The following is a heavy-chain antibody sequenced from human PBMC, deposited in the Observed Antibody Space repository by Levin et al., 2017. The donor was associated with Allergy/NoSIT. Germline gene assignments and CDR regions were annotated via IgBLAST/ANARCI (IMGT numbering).Heavy chain of an antibody. CDR2: IRVSGGST. Sequence: GESLKISCAASGFTVSSSAMSWVRQAPGTGLEWVSAIRVSGGSTYYADSVKGRFTISRDSSKNTLYLQMNSLRAEDTAVYYCAKGNLGGDLRTFFGYWGQGSLITVSS. CDR3: AKGNLGGDLRTFFGY. CDR1: GFTVSSSA. V-gene: IGHV3-23*01. D-gene: IGHD4-17*01. J-gene: IGHJ4*02.